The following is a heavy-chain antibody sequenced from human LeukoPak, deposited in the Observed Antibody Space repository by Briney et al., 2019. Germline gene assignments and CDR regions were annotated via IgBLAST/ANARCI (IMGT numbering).Heavy chain of an antibody. CDR2: IYSGGST. V-gene: IGHV3-53*01. Sequence: PGGSLRLSCAASGFTFSSYWMNWVRQAPGKGLKWVSHIYSGGSTFYADSVKGRFTISRDNSKNTLYLQMNSLRAEDTAVYYCASSTHFDYWGQGTLVTVSS. CDR3: ASSTHFDY. CDR1: GFTFSSYW. J-gene: IGHJ4*02.